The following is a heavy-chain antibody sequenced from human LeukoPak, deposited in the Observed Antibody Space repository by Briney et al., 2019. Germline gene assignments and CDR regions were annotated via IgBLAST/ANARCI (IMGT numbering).Heavy chain of an antibody. CDR2: IHHSGNS. V-gene: IGHV4-59*02. J-gene: IGHJ5*02. D-gene: IGHD7-27*01. CDR3: TRGHWGLQS. Sequence: PSETLSLTCTVSGASVTDYYWSWIRQSPGKGLEWISYIHHSGNSDYNPSLRSRVTTSLDTSKNQFSLNLISVTAADTAVYYCTRGHWGLQSWSQGTLVTVSS. CDR1: GASVTDYY.